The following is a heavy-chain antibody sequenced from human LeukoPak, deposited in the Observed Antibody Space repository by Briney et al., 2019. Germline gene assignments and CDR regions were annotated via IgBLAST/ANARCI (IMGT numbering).Heavy chain of an antibody. D-gene: IGHD4-17*01. J-gene: IGHJ3*02. CDR2: IYYSGST. Sequence: PSETLSLTCTVSGGSISSSSYYWGWIRQPPGKGLEWIGSIYYSGSTYYNPSLKSRVTISVDTSKNQFSLRLSSVTAADTAVYYCARYMTTVTTEAFDIWGQGTMVTVSS. CDR1: GGSISSSSYY. CDR3: ARYMTTVTTEAFDI. V-gene: IGHV4-39*07.